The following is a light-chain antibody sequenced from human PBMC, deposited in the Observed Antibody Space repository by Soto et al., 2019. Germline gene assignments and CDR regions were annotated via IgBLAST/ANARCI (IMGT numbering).Light chain of an antibody. CDR3: QHSNSHLCT. CDR1: QTISNW. J-gene: IGKJ2*02. V-gene: IGKV1-5*01. Sequence: DIQMPQSPSSLSASVGDRVTITCRASQTISNWLAWYQQKPGRAPKLLIYAASTLESGVPSRFSGRGSGTEFTLTISSLQPDDFATYYCQHSNSHLCTFGQGNKREIK. CDR2: AAS.